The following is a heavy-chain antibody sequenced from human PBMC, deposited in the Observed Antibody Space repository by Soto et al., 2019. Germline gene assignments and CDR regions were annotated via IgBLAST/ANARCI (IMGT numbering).Heavy chain of an antibody. J-gene: IGHJ6*02. D-gene: IGHD2-2*01. V-gene: IGHV4-30-2*01. CDR3: HARGPLPAAGHGEYYYYGMDV. CDR1: GGAISSGGYS. Sequence: QLQLQESGSGLVKPSQTLSLTCAVSGGAISSGGYSWSWIRQPPGKGLEWIRYIYHRGRTYYNPSRKSRVTISVDRSKHQFSLKLSSVTAAATAVYSCHARGPLPAAGHGEYYYYGMDVWGQGTTATVSS. CDR2: IYHRGRT.